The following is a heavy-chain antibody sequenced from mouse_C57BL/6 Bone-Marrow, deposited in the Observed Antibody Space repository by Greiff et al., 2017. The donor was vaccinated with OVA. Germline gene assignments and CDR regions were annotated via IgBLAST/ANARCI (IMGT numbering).Heavy chain of an antibody. Sequence: EVMLVESGGGLVQPGGSLSLSCAASGFTFTDYYMSWVRQPPGKALEWLGFIRNKANGYTTEYSASVKGRFTISRDNSQSILYLQMNALRAEDSATYDCASLYYSNYWYFDVWGTGTTVTVSS. V-gene: IGHV7-3*01. CDR2: IRNKANGYTT. CDR3: ASLYYSNYWYFDV. D-gene: IGHD2-5*01. J-gene: IGHJ1*03. CDR1: GFTFTDYY.